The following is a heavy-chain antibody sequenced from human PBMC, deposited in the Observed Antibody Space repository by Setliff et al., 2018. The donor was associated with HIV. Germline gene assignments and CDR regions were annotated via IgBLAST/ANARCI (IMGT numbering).Heavy chain of an antibody. V-gene: IGHV3-23*01. CDR3: ARQPLHCSSINCYGAVYDN. J-gene: IGHJ4*02. CDR2: ITPSSTET. Sequence: GGSLRLSCAASGFTFSSHVMTWVRQAPGKGLEWVSVITPSSTETYYADSVKGRFTISRDDSKNTLPLQMSSLRAEDTALYYCARQPLHCSSINCYGAVYDNWGQGTLVTVSS. CDR1: GFTFSSHV. D-gene: IGHD2-2*01.